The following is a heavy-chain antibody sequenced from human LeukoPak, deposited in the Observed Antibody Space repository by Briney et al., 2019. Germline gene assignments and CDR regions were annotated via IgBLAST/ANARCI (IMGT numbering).Heavy chain of an antibody. CDR3: ARGGSPIFGVVTYDY. D-gene: IGHD3-3*01. J-gene: IGHJ4*02. CDR2: MNPNSGNT. Sequence: ASVKVSCKASGYTFTRYDINWVRQATGQGLEGMGWMNPNSGNTGYAQKFQGRVTMTRNTSISTAYMELSSLRSEDTAVYYCARGGSPIFGVVTYDYWGQGTLVTVSS. CDR1: GYTFTRYD. V-gene: IGHV1-8*01.